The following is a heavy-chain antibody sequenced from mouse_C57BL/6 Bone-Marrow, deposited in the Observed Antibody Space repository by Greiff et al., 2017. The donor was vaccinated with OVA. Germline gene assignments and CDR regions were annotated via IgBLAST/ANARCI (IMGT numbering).Heavy chain of an antibody. Sequence: QVQLQQPGAELVKPGASVKVSCKASGYTFTSYCMHWVKQRPGQGLEWIGRIHPYDSDTNYNQKFKGKATLTVDKSSSTAYLQLSSLTSEDSAVYYCAIGFITTVVASDYWGQGTTLTVSS. V-gene: IGHV1-74*01. CDR3: AIGFITTVVASDY. CDR2: IHPYDSDT. CDR1: GYTFTSYC. D-gene: IGHD1-1*01. J-gene: IGHJ2*01.